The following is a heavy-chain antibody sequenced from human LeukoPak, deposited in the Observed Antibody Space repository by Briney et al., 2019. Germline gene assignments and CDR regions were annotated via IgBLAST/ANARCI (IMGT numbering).Heavy chain of an antibody. V-gene: IGHV4-61*02. CDR1: GGSISSGGYY. CDR2: IYTSGSP. Sequence: PSETLSLTCTVSGGSISSGGYYWSWIRQPAGKGLEWIGRIYTSGSPNYNPSLKSRVTISVDTSKNQFYLKLSSVTAADTAVYYCARGIFGVVMTMNWFDPWGQGTLVTVSS. J-gene: IGHJ5*02. CDR3: ARGIFGVVMTMNWFDP. D-gene: IGHD3-3*01.